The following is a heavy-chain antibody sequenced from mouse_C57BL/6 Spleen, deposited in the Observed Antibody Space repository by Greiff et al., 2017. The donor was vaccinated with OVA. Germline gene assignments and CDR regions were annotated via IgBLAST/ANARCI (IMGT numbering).Heavy chain of an antibody. CDR2: ISDGGSYT. Sequence: EVKLVESGGGLVKPGGSLKLSCAASGFTFSSYAMSWVRQTPEKRLEWVATISDGGSYTYYPDNVKGRFTISRDNAKNNLYLQMSHLKSEDTAMYYCAREGGLRRPYAMDYWGQGTSVTVSS. J-gene: IGHJ4*01. D-gene: IGHD2-4*01. V-gene: IGHV5-4*01. CDR1: GFTFSSYA. CDR3: AREGGLRRPYAMDY.